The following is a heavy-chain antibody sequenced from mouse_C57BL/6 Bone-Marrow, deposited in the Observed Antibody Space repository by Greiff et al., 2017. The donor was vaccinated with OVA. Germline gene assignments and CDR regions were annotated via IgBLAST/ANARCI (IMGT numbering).Heavy chain of an antibody. CDR2: INSDGGST. J-gene: IGHJ3*01. D-gene: IGHD2-4*01. CDR1: EYEFPSHD. CDR3: ARLDYDYFLFAY. Sequence: EVKVVESGGGLVQPGESLKLSCESNEYEFPSHDMSWVRKTPEKRLELVAAINSDGGSTYYPDTMERRFIISRDNTKQTLYLQMSSLRSEDTALYDCARLDYDYFLFAYWGQGTLVTVSA. V-gene: IGHV5-2*01.